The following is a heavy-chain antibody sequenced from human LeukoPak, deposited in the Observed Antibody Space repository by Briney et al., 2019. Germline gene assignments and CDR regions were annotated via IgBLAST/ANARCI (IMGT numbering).Heavy chain of an antibody. D-gene: IGHD3-3*01. CDR1: GYTFTSYG. Sequence: ASVKVSCKASGYTFTSYGISWVRQAPGQGLEWMGWISAYNGNTNYAQKLQGRVTMTTDTSTSTAYMELRSLRSDDTAVYYCARRQYDFWSGYYRDYYYGMDVWGQGTTVTVSS. V-gene: IGHV1-18*01. J-gene: IGHJ6*02. CDR3: ARRQYDFWSGYYRDYYYGMDV. CDR2: ISAYNGNT.